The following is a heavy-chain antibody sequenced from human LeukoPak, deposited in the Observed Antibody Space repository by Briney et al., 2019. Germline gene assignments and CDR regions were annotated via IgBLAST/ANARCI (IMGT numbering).Heavy chain of an antibody. CDR2: IYYSGST. D-gene: IGHD6-13*01. V-gene: IGHV4-59*01. J-gene: IGHJ5*02. CDR1: GGSISSYY. Sequence: PSETLSLTCTVSGGSISSYYWSWIRQPPGKGLEWIGYIYYSGSTNYNPSLKSRVTISVDTSKNQFSLKLSSVTAADTAVYYCARADSSSWYGSWFDPWGQGTLVTVSS. CDR3: ARADSSSWYGSWFDP.